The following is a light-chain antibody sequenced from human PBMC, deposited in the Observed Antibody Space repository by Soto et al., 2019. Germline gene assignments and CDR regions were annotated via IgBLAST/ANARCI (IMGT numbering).Light chain of an antibody. CDR2: GAS. J-gene: IGKJ1*01. Sequence: EIVLTQSPGTLSLSPGERATLSCRASQSVSSSSLAWYQHKRGQAPRLLIHGASSRATGIPDRFSGSGSGTDFTLTISRLEPEDFAVYYCQQYGDSPRTFGQGNKVDIK. CDR3: QQYGDSPRT. V-gene: IGKV3-20*01. CDR1: QSVSSSS.